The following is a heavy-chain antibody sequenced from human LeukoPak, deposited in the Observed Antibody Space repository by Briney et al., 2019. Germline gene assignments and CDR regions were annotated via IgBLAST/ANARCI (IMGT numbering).Heavy chain of an antibody. V-gene: IGHV3-7*01. J-gene: IGHJ4*02. CDR2: IKQDGSEK. CDR1: GFTFSSYW. Sequence: PGGSLRLSCAASGFTFSSYWMSWVRQAPGKGLEGVANIKQDGSEKYYVDSVKGRFTISRDNAKNSLYLQMNSLRAEDTAVYYCARDLLYGDYYFDYWGQGTLVTVSS. CDR3: ARDLLYGDYYFDY. D-gene: IGHD4-17*01.